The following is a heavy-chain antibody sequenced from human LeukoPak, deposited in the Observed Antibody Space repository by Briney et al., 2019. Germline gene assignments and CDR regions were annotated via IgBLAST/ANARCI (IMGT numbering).Heavy chain of an antibody. D-gene: IGHD6-13*01. CDR1: GFTYSNYW. Sequence: PGGSLRLSCVVSGFTYSNYWVSCGREAPGKGLEWGANIKQDGSVKYYVDSLTGRFTISRDNAKNSLYLQMNSLRTEDTAMYYCARIGYSSSSTDYWGQGTLVTVSS. CDR3: ARIGYSSSSTDY. J-gene: IGHJ4*02. CDR2: IKQDGSVK. V-gene: IGHV3-7*01.